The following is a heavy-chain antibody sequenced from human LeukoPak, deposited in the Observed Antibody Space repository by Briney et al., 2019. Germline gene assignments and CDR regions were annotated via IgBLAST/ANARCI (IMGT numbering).Heavy chain of an antibody. D-gene: IGHD3-3*01. CDR3: ARGHKGVAPGY. J-gene: IGHJ4*02. V-gene: IGHV4-59*01. Sequence: SETLSLTCTVSGGSICSYYRSWIRQPPGKGLEWIGYIYYSGSTNYNPSLKSRVTISVDTSRNQFSLKLSSVTAADTAVYYCARGHKGVAPGYWGQGTLVTVSS. CDR1: GGSICSYY. CDR2: IYYSGST.